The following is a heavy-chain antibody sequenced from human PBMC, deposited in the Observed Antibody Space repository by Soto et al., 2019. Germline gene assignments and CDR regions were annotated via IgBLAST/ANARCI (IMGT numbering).Heavy chain of an antibody. V-gene: IGHV3-30*03. D-gene: IGHD3-3*01. J-gene: IGHJ5*02. CDR3: ARDRYLGNTIRNWFDP. CDR2: ISYDGSNK. CDR1: GFTFSSYG. Sequence: GGSLRLSCAASGFTFSSYGMHWVRQAPGKGLEWVAVISYDGSNKYYADSVKGRFTISRDNSKNTLYLQMNSLRDEDTAVYYCARDRYLGNTIRNWFDPWGQGTLVTVSS.